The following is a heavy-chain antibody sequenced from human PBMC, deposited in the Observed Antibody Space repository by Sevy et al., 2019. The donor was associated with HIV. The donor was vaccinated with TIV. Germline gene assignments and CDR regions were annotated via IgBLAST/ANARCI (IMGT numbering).Heavy chain of an antibody. V-gene: IGHV3-53*01. CDR3: ARVGYCRGGTCFSGFYYAMDV. CDR1: GFTLTNEF. Sequence: GGSLRLSCAVSGFTLTNEFFSWVRQAPGKGLEWVAVVYSGGATYYADSVKGRFTISRDKSKNTLYLQMKSLRAGDMAVYYCARVGYCRGGTCFSGFYYAMDVWGQGTTVTVSS. CDR2: VYSGGAT. D-gene: IGHD2-15*01. J-gene: IGHJ6*02.